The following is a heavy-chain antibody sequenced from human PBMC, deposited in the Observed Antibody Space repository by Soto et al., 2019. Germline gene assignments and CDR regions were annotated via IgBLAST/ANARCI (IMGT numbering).Heavy chain of an antibody. CDR2: IYYSGST. J-gene: IGHJ6*02. V-gene: IGHV4-30-4*01. Sequence: PSETLSLTCTVSGGSISSGDYYWSWIRQPPGKGLEWIGYIYYSGSTYYNPSLKSRVTISVDTSKNQFSLKLSSVTAADTAVYYCARDGLYYYYGMDVWGQGTTVTVSS. CDR1: GGSISSGDYY. CDR3: ARDGLYYYYGMDV.